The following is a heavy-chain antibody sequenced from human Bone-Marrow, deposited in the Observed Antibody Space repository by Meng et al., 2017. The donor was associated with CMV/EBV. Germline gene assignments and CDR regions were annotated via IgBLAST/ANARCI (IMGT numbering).Heavy chain of an antibody. CDR2: IRYDGSNK. Sequence: GESLKISCAASGFTFSSYGMHWVRQAPGKGLEWVAFIRYDGSNKYYADSVKSRFTISRDNSKNTLYLQMNSLRAEDTAVYDCAKDRLAGPSYYFDYWGQGTLVTVSS. CDR3: AKDRLAGPSYYFDY. V-gene: IGHV3-30*02. CDR1: GFTFSSYG. J-gene: IGHJ4*02. D-gene: IGHD6-13*01.